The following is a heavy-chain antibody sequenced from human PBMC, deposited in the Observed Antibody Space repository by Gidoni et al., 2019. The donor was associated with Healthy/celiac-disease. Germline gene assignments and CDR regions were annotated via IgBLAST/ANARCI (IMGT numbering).Heavy chain of an antibody. J-gene: IGHJ4*02. CDR1: GFTFSSYA. D-gene: IGHD2-2*01. Sequence: EVQLLESGGGLVQPGGSLRLSCAASGFTFSSYAMSWVRQAPGKGLEWVSAISGSGGSTYYADAVKGRFTISRDNSKNTLYLQMNSLRAEDTAVYYCASRDPDIVVVPAAIGPDYWGQGTLVTVSS. CDR2: ISGSGGST. CDR3: ASRDPDIVVVPAAIGPDY. V-gene: IGHV3-23*01.